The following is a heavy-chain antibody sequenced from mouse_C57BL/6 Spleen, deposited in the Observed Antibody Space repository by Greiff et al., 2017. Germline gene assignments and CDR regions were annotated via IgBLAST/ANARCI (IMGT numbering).Heavy chain of an antibody. CDR2: IDPSDSYT. Sequence: QVQLQQPGAELVMPGASVKLSCKASGYTFTSYWMHWVKQRPGQGLEWIGEIDPSDSYTNYNQKFKGKSTLTVDKSSSTAYMQLSSLTSEDSAVYYCARFSGSIYYYAMDYWGQGTSVTVSS. J-gene: IGHJ4*01. CDR3: ARFSGSIYYYAMDY. CDR1: GYTFTSYW. D-gene: IGHD1-1*01. V-gene: IGHV1-69*01.